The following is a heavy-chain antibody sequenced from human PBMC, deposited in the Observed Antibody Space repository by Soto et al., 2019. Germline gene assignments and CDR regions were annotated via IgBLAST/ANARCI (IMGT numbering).Heavy chain of an antibody. CDR2: IRQDGGQI. Sequence: EVQLVESGGGLVLPGGSLRLSCAASGFTFSSYWMTWVRQAPGKGLEWVANIRQDGGQIDYVDSVKGRFTISRDNAKNSLYLQMNSLRAEDTAGYYCARRTVSTNTWFDPWGQGTLVTVSS. J-gene: IGHJ5*02. V-gene: IGHV3-7*05. CDR1: GFTFSSYW. CDR3: ARRTVSTNTWFDP. D-gene: IGHD2-2*01.